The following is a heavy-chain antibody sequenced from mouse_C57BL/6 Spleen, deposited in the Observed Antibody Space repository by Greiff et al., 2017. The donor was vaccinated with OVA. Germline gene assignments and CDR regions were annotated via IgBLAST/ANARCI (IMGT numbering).Heavy chain of an antibody. V-gene: IGHV5-16*01. J-gene: IGHJ4*01. D-gene: IGHD2-5*01. CDR2: INYDGSST. CDR1: GFTFSDYY. CDR3: ARDGSNYYAMDY. Sequence: EVQLVESEGGLVQPGSSMKLSCTASGFTFSDYYMAWVRQVPEKGLEWVANINYDGSSTYYLDSLKSRFIISRDNAKNILYLQMSSLKSEDTATYYCARDGSNYYAMDYWGQGTSVTVSS.